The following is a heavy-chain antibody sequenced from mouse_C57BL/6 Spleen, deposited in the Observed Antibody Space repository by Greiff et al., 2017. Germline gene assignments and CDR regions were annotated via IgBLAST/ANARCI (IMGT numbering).Heavy chain of an antibody. V-gene: IGHV1-15*01. CDR1: GYTFTDYE. Sequence: QVQLQQSGAELVRPGASVTLSCKASGYTFTDYEMHWVKQTPVHGLEWIGAIDPETGGTAYNQKFKGKAILTADKSSSTAYMELRSLTSEDSAVDYCTRSGLPYYFDYWGQGTTLTVSS. D-gene: IGHD2-4*01. J-gene: IGHJ2*01. CDR3: TRSGLPYYFDY. CDR2: IDPETGGT.